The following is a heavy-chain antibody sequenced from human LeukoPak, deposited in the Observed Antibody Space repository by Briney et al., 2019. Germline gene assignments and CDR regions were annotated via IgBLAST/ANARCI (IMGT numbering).Heavy chain of an antibody. Sequence: AGGSLRLSCAASGFTFSSYGMHWVRQAPGKGLEWVAVIWYDGSNKYYADSVKGRFTISGDNSKNTLYLQMNSLRAEDTAVYYCARDGSSGWYWVDYWGQGTLVTVSS. CDR2: IWYDGSNK. CDR1: GFTFSSYG. D-gene: IGHD6-19*01. V-gene: IGHV3-33*01. CDR3: ARDGSSGWYWVDY. J-gene: IGHJ4*02.